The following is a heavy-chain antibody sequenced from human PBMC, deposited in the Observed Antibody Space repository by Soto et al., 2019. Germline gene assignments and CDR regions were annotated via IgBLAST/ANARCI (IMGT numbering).Heavy chain of an antibody. Sequence: AAVKVSCKASGYTFSDYYIHLVGQAPGQGLEWMGWINPNSGGTKYEPKFQGGVTMTRDTSITPAYMELSRLRSGDTAVYYCAREQATAKPEGVDFWGQGTLVTVSS. CDR1: GYTFSDYY. CDR3: AREQATAKPEGVDF. V-gene: IGHV1-2*02. CDR2: INPNSGGT. J-gene: IGHJ4*02. D-gene: IGHD1-1*01.